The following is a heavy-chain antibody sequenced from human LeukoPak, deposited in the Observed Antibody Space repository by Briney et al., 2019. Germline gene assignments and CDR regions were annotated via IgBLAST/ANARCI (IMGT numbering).Heavy chain of an antibody. V-gene: IGHV3-11*01. CDR2: ISSSGSTI. CDR3: HKQWLVHDAFDI. Sequence: PGGSLRLSCAASGFTFSDYYMSWIRQAPGKGLEWVSYISSSGSTIYYADSVKGRFTISRDNAKNSLYLQMNSLRAEDTAVYYCHKQWLVHDAFDIWGQGTMVTVSS. D-gene: IGHD6-19*01. CDR1: GFTFSDYY. J-gene: IGHJ3*02.